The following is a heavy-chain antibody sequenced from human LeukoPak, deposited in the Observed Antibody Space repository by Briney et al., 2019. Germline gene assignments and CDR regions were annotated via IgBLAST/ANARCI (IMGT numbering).Heavy chain of an antibody. D-gene: IGHD2-2*01. J-gene: IGHJ5*02. CDR1: GYTFTGYY. Sequence: GASVKVSFKASGYTFTGYYMHWVRQAPGQGLEWMGWINPNSGGTNYAQKFQGRVTMTRDTSISTAYMELSRLRSDDTAVYYCARSGLYCSSTSCYDNWFDPWGQGTLVTVSS. CDR2: INPNSGGT. CDR3: ARSGLYCSSTSCYDNWFDP. V-gene: IGHV1-2*02.